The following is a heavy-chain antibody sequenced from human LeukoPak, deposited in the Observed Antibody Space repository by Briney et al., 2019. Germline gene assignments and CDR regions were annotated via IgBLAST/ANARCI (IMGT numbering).Heavy chain of an antibody. Sequence: SETLSLTCTVSGGSISSYYWSWIRQPPGKGLEWIGYIYYSGSTNYNPSLKSRVTISVDTSKNQFSLKLSSVTAADTAVYYCARDRRGGRGVYYYYYGRDVWGQGTTVTVSS. CDR2: IYYSGST. CDR1: GGSISSYY. V-gene: IGHV4-59*01. J-gene: IGHJ6*02. CDR3: ARDRRGGRGVYYYYYGRDV. D-gene: IGHD3-10*01.